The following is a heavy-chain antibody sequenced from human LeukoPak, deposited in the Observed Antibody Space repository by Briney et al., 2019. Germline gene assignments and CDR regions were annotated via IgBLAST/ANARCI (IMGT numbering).Heavy chain of an antibody. V-gene: IGHV3-30*18. CDR3: AKGPWFAEFPKDY. CDR2: ISYDGSNK. CDR1: GFSFSSHG. Sequence: PGGSLRLSCAASGFSFSSHGLHWVRQAPGKGLEWVAVISYDGSNKYYADSVKGRFTISRDNSKNTLYLQMNSLRAEDTAVYYCAKGPWFAEFPKDYWGQGTLVTVSS. J-gene: IGHJ4*02. D-gene: IGHD3-10*01.